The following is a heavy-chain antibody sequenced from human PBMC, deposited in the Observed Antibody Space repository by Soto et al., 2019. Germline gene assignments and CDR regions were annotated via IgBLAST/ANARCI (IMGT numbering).Heavy chain of an antibody. D-gene: IGHD6-13*01. J-gene: IGHJ6*02. CDR3: ERVALGYDHADV. V-gene: IGHV1-46*02. Sequence: ASVKVSCKAFGYTFNALYMHWVRQAPGQGLEWMGVINPSGDGTSYAQKFQGRVTMTRDTSTSTVYMELSSLRSEDTAVYYCERVALGYDHADVWGQGTTVTVSS. CDR1: GYTFNALY. CDR2: INPSGDGT.